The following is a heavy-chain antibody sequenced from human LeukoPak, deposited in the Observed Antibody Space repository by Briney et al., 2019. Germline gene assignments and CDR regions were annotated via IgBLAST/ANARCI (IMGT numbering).Heavy chain of an antibody. CDR1: GGSISSSSYY. CDR3: AGRPSYYYYYGMDV. V-gene: IGHV4-39*06. J-gene: IGHJ6*02. Sequence: SETLSLTCTVSGGSISSSSYYWGWIRQPPGQGLEWIGSIYYSGSTYYNPSLKRRVTFSVDTSKNQFLPRLSPVTAADTAVYYCAGRPSYYYYYGMDVWGQGTTVTVSS. CDR2: IYYSGST.